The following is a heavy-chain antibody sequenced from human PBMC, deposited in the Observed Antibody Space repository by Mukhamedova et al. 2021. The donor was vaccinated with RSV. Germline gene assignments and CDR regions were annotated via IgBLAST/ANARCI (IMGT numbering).Heavy chain of an antibody. CDR1: FTVSSKY. CDR2: LYVDGTT. Sequence: FTVSSKYMSWVRQTPGRGLDWVSVLYVDGTTHYADSVKGRFTVSRDNSKNTLFLQMNSLGPEDTAVYYCATPSRGITSYFDYWG. CDR3: ATPSRGITSYFDY. V-gene: IGHV3-66*02. J-gene: IGHJ4*01. D-gene: IGHD1-20*01.